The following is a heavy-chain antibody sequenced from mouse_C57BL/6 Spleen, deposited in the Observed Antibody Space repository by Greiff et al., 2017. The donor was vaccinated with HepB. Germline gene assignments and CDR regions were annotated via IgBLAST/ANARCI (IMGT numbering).Heavy chain of an antibody. J-gene: IGHJ4*01. CDR1: GFTFSDYG. Sequence: EVKLVESGGGLVKPGGSLKLSCAASGFTFSDYGMHWVRQAPEKGLEWVAYISSGSSTIYYADTVKGRFTISRDNAKTTMFLQMTSLRSEDTAMYYCEGQDRTAFAMDYWGQGTSVTVSS. CDR2: ISSGSSTI. V-gene: IGHV5-17*01. D-gene: IGHD1-2*01. CDR3: EGQDRTAFAMDY.